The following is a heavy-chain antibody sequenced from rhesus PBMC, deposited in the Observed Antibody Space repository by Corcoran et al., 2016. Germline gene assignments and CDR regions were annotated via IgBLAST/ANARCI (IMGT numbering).Heavy chain of an antibody. Sequence: QVQLQESGPGVVKPSETLSLTCAVSGFSISSGYDWSWIRQPPGKGLEWIGYIYGSSGSTNYNPSLKNRVTISKDTSKTQFSLRLSSVTAADTAVYYCATERGIAGTADLYGLDSWGQGVVVTVSS. D-gene: IGHD1-1-1*01. CDR2: IYGSSGST. J-gene: IGHJ6*01. CDR1: GFSISSGYD. CDR3: ATERGIAGTADLYGLDS. V-gene: IGHV4-76*01.